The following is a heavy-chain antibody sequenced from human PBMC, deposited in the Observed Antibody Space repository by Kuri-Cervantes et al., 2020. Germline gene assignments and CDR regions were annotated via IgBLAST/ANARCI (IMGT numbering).Heavy chain of an antibody. CDR2: ISSSSSYI. CDR3: ARLAMRWYGPAYYYYYGMDV. J-gene: IGHJ6*02. Sequence: GGSLRLSCTVSGGSISSSSYYWGWIRQPPGKGLEWVSSISSSSSYIYYADSVKGRFTISRDNAKNSLYLQMNSLRAEDTAVYYCARLAMRWYGPAYYYYYGMDVWGQGTTVTVSS. D-gene: IGHD5-24*01. V-gene: IGHV3-21*01. CDR1: GGSISSSS.